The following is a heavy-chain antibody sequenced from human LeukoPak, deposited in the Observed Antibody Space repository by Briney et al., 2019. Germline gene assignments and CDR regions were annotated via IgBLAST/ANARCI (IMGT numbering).Heavy chain of an antibody. Sequence: GGSLRLSCAPSGFTFSSYAMSCVRQAPGKGLGWVSTMSGSGGSTYYADSVKGRFTISRDNSKNTLYLQMNSLRAEDTAVYYCAKAGDGYPAYYFDYWGQGTLVTVSS. CDR3: AKAGDGYPAYYFDY. D-gene: IGHD2-15*01. CDR1: GFTFSSYA. CDR2: MSGSGGST. V-gene: IGHV3-23*01. J-gene: IGHJ4*02.